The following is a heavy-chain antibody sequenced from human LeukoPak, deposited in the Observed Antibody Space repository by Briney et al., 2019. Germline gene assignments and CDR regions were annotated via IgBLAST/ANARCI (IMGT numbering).Heavy chain of an antibody. V-gene: IGHV4-34*01. CDR1: GGSFSGYY. CDR3: ARGWSGSYPFFDY. D-gene: IGHD1-26*01. CDR2: INHSGST. J-gene: IGHJ4*02. Sequence: SETLSLTCAVYGGSFSGYYWSWIRQPPGKGLEWIGEINHSGSTNYNPSLKSRVTISVDTSKNQFSLKLSSVTAADTVVYYCARGWSGSYPFFDYWGQGTLVTVSS.